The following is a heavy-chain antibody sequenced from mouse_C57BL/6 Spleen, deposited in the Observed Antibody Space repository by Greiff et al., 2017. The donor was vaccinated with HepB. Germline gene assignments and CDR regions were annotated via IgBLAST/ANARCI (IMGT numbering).Heavy chain of an antibody. J-gene: IGHJ1*03. CDR2: IDPANGNT. V-gene: IGHV14-3*01. D-gene: IGHD1-1*01. CDR3: ARRVITTVVARPYWYFDV. Sequence: EVQLQQSVAELVRPGASVKLSCTASGFNIKNTYMHWVKQRPEQGLEWIGRIDPANGNTKYAPKFQGKATITADTSSNTAYLQLSSLTSEDTAIYYCARRVITTVVARPYWYFDVWGTGTTVTVSS. CDR1: GFNIKNTY.